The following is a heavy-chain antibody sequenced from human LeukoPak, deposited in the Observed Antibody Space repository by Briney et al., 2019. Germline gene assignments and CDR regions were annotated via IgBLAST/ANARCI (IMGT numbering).Heavy chain of an antibody. CDR1: GFRFSTFW. V-gene: IGHV3-7*01. Sequence: SGESLRLSCAASGFRFSTFWMSWVRQAPGEGLDWVANINQSGGVKHYVDSVKGRFTISRDNAKNSLYLQMTSLRADDTAVYYCATSDDAAGTSWGQGTLVTVSS. D-gene: IGHD6-25*01. CDR2: INQSGGVK. J-gene: IGHJ5*02. CDR3: ATSDDAAGTS.